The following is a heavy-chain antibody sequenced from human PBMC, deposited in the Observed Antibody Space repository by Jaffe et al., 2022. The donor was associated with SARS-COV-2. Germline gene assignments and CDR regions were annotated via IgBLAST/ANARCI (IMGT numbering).Heavy chain of an antibody. CDR3: ARGHDSSGLTDY. V-gene: IGHV4-61*02. CDR1: GGSISSGSYY. CDR2: IYTSGST. J-gene: IGHJ4*02. D-gene: IGHD3-22*01. Sequence: QVQLQESGPGLVKPSQTLSLTCTVSGGSISSGSYYWSWIRQPAGKGLEWIGRIYTSGSTNYNPSLKSRVTISVDTSKNQFSLKLSSVTAADTAVYYCARGHDSSGLTDYWGQGTLVTVSS.